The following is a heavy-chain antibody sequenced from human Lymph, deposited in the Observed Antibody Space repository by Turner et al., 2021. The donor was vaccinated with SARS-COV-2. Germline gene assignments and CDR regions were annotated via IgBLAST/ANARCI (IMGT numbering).Heavy chain of an antibody. J-gene: IGHJ6*02. Sequence: QVQLVQSGAEVKKPGSSVKVSCKASGGTFSSSAISWVRQAPGQGLEWMGGITPLLAIANYAQKFQGRGTITADKSTSTAYMELSSLRSEDTAVYFCARIAAPGMGGGVHYYYYAMDVWGQGTTVTVSS. CDR3: ARIAAPGMGGGVHYYYYAMDV. CDR2: ITPLLAIA. CDR1: GGTFSSSA. D-gene: IGHD6-13*01. V-gene: IGHV1-69*10.